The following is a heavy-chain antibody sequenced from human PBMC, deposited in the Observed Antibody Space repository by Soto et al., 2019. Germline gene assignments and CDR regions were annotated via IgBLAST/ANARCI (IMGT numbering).Heavy chain of an antibody. J-gene: IGHJ4*02. Sequence: EVQLLESGGDLVQPGGSLRLSCAAAGFTFDTYGMSWVRQAPGKGLEWVAGISGSGGSTHYANSVKGRFTISRDNSKYTLYLQMSSLRAEDTAVYFCAKPPHFDFWSGYNHYFDYWGQGTLVTVSS. CDR1: GFTFDTYG. CDR2: ISGSGGST. D-gene: IGHD3-3*01. CDR3: AKPPHFDFWSGYNHYFDY. V-gene: IGHV3-23*01.